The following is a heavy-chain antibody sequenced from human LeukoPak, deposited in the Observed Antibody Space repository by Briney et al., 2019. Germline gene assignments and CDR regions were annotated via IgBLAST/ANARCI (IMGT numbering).Heavy chain of an antibody. D-gene: IGHD6-13*01. J-gene: IGHJ4*02. CDR1: GIPFSDFY. CDR2: ISASSSYT. Sequence: KPGGSLRLSCVVSGIPFSDFYMNWIRQTPGKGLEWISYISASSSYTDYADSVKGRFTISRDDAQNALFLQMNRLRVEDTGVYYCAAGTAADYWGQGTLVTVSS. CDR3: AAGTAADY. V-gene: IGHV3-11*03.